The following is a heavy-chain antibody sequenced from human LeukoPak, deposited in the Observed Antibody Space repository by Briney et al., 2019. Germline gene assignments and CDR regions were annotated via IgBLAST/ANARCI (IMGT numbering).Heavy chain of an antibody. V-gene: IGHV3-21*01. CDR3: ARIFGSGSPRPKSHVMDV. CDR1: GFSFSSYR. Sequence: GGSLRLSCAASGFSFSSYRLNWVRQAPGKGLEWVSAISDNAYYRYYTDSVKGRFTVSRDSATSSLYLQMNSLRAEDTAVYYCARIFGSGSPRPKSHVMDVWGQGTTVIVSS. J-gene: IGHJ6*02. D-gene: IGHD3-10*01. CDR2: ISDNAYYR.